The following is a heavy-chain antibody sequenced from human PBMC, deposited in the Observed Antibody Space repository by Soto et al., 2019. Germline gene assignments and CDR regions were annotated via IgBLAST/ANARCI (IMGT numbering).Heavy chain of an antibody. CDR3: AREISMALNY. CDR1: DDSISSYY. V-gene: IGHV4-4*07. J-gene: IGHJ4*02. D-gene: IGHD3-10*01. CDR2: IYTSGST. Sequence: KASETLSLTCTVSDDSISSYYWNWIRQPAGKGPEWIGRIYTSGSTNYNSSLKSRVTMSIDTSKNQFSLKLSSVTAADTAVYYCAREISMALNYWGQGTLVTVSS.